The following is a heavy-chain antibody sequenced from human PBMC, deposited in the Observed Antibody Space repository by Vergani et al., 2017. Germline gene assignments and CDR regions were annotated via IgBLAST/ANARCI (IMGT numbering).Heavy chain of an antibody. J-gene: IGHJ4*02. CDR2: IYHSGST. V-gene: IGHV4-38-2*02. CDR1: GYSISSGYY. D-gene: IGHD3-10*01. Sequence: QVQLQESGPGLVKPSETLSLTCTVSGYSISSGYYWGWIRQPPGKGLEWIGSIYHSGSTYYNPSLKSRVTISVDTSKNQFSLKLSSVTAADTAVYYCASYGSGSYLSYFDYWGQGTLVTVSS. CDR3: ASYGSGSYLSYFDY.